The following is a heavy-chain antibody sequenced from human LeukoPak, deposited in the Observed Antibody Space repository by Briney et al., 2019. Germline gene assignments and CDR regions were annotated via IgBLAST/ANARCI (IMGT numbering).Heavy chain of an antibody. Sequence: SETLSLTCTVSGGSISSSSYYWGWIRQPPGKGLEWIGNIYHSGNTYYNSSLKSRVTISVDTSKNQFSLKLSSVTAADTAVYYCARQYDSGSYQFDYWGQGTLVTVSS. CDR2: IYHSGNT. J-gene: IGHJ4*02. CDR3: ARQYDSGSYQFDY. CDR1: GGSISSSSYY. V-gene: IGHV4-39*01. D-gene: IGHD3-10*01.